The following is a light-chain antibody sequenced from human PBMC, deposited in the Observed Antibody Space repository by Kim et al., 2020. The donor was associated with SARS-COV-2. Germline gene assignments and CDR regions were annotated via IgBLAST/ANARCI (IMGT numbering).Light chain of an antibody. CDR2: YDS. J-gene: IGLJ2*01. CDR1: NIGSKS. V-gene: IGLV3-21*04. Sequence: SYELTQPPSVSVAPGKTARITCGGNNIGSKSVHWYQQKPGQAPVLVIYYDSDRPSGIPERFSGSNSGNTATLTISRGEAGDEADYYCQVWDSSSDHGVFGGGTQLTVL. CDR3: QVWDSSSDHGV.